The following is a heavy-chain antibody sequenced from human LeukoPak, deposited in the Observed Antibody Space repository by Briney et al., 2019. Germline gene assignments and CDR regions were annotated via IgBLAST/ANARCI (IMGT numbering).Heavy chain of an antibody. CDR1: GYTFTSYD. CDR2: MNPNSGNT. V-gene: IGHV1-8*03. Sequence: VKVSCKASGYTFTSYDINWVRQATGQGLEWMGWMNPNSGNTGYAQKFQGRVTITRNTSISTAYMELSSLRSEDTAVYYCARGLSCSSTSCPGWGQGTLVTVSS. CDR3: ARGLSCSSTSCPG. D-gene: IGHD2-2*01. J-gene: IGHJ4*02.